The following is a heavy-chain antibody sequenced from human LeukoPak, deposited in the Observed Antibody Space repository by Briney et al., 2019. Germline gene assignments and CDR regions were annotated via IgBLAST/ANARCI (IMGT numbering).Heavy chain of an antibody. J-gene: IGHJ4*02. CDR2: ISAYNGNT. V-gene: IGHV1-18*01. D-gene: IGHD1-26*01. CDR1: GYTFTSYA. CDR3: ARDREVGPFDY. Sequence: ASVKVSCKASGYTFTSYAISWVRQAPGQGLECMGWISAYNGNTNYAQKLQGRVTMTTDTSTSTAYMELRSLRSDDTAVYYCARDREVGPFDYWGQGTLVTVSS.